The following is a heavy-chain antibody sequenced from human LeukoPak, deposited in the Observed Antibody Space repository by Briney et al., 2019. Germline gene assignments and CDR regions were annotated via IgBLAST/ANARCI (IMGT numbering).Heavy chain of an antibody. J-gene: IGHJ4*02. CDR1: GITFSSYA. V-gene: IGHV3-23*01. CDR2: ISGNGGGT. CDR3: AKSFGYSRSWFDY. Sequence: GGSLRLSCAASGITFSSYAMSWVRQAPGKGLEWVSGISGNGGGTYNADSVKGRFTISRDNSKNTLYLQMNSLRAEDTAVYYCAKSFGYSRSWFDYWGQGTLVTVPS. D-gene: IGHD6-13*01.